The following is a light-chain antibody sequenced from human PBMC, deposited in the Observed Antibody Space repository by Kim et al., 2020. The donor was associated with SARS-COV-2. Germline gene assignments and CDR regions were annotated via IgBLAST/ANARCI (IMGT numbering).Light chain of an antibody. V-gene: IGKV1-27*01. CDR1: QGISNY. CDR2: AAS. CDR3: QKYNSAPLT. J-gene: IGKJ4*01. Sequence: DIQMTQSPSSLSASVGDRVTITCRASQGISNYLAWYQQKPGKVPKLLIYAASTLLSGVPSRFSGSGSVTDFTLTISRLQPEDVATYYCQKYNSAPLTFGGGTKVDIK.